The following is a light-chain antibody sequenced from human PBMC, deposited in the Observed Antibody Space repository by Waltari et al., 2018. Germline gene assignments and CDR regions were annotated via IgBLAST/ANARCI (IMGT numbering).Light chain of an antibody. V-gene: IGLV2-8*01. Sequence: QSALTQPPSASGSPGQSVPISCTGTTTDIGAYDFFSWYQQHPHKTPKPIIFEVSERPSGVPDRFSGSKTGNTASLTVSGLQAEDEADYYCSSYAGSKNLLFGGGTKVTVL. CDR3: SSYAGSKNLL. CDR1: TTDIGAYDF. CDR2: EVS. J-gene: IGLJ3*02.